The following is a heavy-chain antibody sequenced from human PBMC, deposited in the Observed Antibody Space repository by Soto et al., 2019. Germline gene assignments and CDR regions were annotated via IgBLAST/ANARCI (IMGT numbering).Heavy chain of an antibody. D-gene: IGHD6-13*01. CDR2: INPSGGYT. CDR3: ARDTSSWYRVDF. CDR1: GYTFSSYY. Sequence: GASLKVSCKASGYTFSSYYMHWVRQAPGQGLEWMGLINPSGGYTTYAQKFQGRVTMTRDTSTNTLYMELSSLRFEDTAVYYCARDTSSWYRVDFWGQGTLVTVSS. V-gene: IGHV1-46*01. J-gene: IGHJ4*02.